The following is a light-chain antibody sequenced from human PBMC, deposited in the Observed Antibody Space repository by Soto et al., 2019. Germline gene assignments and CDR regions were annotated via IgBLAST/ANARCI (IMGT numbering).Light chain of an antibody. J-gene: IGKJ1*01. CDR1: QSISRQ. V-gene: IGKV1-5*03. CDR2: QAS. Sequence: DIQMTQSPSTLSASVGVRVSITCRASQSISRQLAWYQQKPGKAPNLLIYQASNLETGVPSRFTGSGSGTEFTLTISSLQPDDLATYYCLQDQSYWTFGQGTKVEVK. CDR3: LQDQSYWT.